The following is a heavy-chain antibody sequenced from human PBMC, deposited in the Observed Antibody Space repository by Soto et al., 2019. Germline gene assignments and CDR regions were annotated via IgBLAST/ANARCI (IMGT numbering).Heavy chain of an antibody. J-gene: IGHJ6*02. CDR3: ARHPPYWVGMDV. Sequence: QVQLQESGPGQVKPSETLSLTCTVSGGSISSYYWSWFRQPPGRGLEWIGYIYYSGSTSYSPSLKRRATISVDTSKNQISLMLSSVTAADTAMYYFARHPPYWVGMDVGGQGTTVTVSS. D-gene: IGHD2-15*01. CDR1: GGSISSYY. V-gene: IGHV4-59*08. CDR2: IYYSGST.